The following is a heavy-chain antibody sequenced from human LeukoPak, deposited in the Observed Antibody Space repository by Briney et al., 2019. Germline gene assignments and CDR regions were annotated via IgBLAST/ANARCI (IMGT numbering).Heavy chain of an antibody. CDR3: ATRRCSIAACRASSYRCFDF. CDR2: IKEDGGGK. Sequence: GGSLRLSCTASGFTFSSNWMTWVRQAPGKGLEWVANIKEDGGGKYYVESVKGRFTISRDNARNSVHLELSNLRAEDTAVYYCATRRCSIAACRASSYRCFDFWGKGTTVIVSS. D-gene: IGHD2-2*01. V-gene: IGHV3-7*01. CDR1: GFTFSSNW. J-gene: IGHJ6*04.